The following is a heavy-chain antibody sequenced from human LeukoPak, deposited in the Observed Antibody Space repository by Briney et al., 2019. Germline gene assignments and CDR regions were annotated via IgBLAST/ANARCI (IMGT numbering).Heavy chain of an antibody. Sequence: GGSLRLSCAASGFKFSVYSMNWVRQAPGKGLEWVSYMTSDTRTIYYAVSVQGRFTISRDNATNSVYLQMDSLRNDDTAVYYCARTVEGCFDYWGQGTLVTVSS. CDR2: MTSDTRTI. V-gene: IGHV3-48*02. CDR1: GFKFSVYS. CDR3: ARTVEGCFDY. J-gene: IGHJ4*02. D-gene: IGHD3-3*01.